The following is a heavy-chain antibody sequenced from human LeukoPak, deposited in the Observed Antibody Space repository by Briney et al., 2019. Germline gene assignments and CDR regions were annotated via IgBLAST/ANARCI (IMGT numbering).Heavy chain of an antibody. D-gene: IGHD6-13*01. J-gene: IGHJ6*04. CDR1: GGTFSSYA. V-gene: IGHV1-69*04. CDR3: ARRKVAAAGTYYYGMDV. CDR2: IIPIFGIA. Sequence: SVKVSCKASGGTFSSYAISWVRQAPGQGLEWMGRIIPIFGIANYAQKFQGRVTITADKSTSTAYMELSSLRSEDTAVYYCARRKVAAAGTYYYGMDVWGKGTTVTVSS.